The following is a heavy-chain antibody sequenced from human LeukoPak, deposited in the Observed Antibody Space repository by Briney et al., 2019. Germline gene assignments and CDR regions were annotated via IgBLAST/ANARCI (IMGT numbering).Heavy chain of an antibody. CDR2: ISYDGSNK. V-gene: IGHV3-30*04. D-gene: IGHD1-7*01. J-gene: IGHJ3*02. CDR3: ARDKRAWNYGNAFDI. CDR1: GFTFSSYA. Sequence: PGGSLRLSCAASGFTFSSYAMHGVRQAPGKGLEWVAVISYDGSNKYYADSVKGRFTISRDDSKSTVWLQMNSLRPEDTAVYYCARDKRAWNYGNAFDIWGQGTMVTVSS.